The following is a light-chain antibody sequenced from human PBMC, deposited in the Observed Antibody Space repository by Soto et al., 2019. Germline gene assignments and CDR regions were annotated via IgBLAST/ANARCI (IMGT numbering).Light chain of an antibody. V-gene: IGLV1-40*01. CDR3: QSYDSSLSGYV. J-gene: IGLJ1*01. Sequence: QSVLTQPPSVSGAPGQRVTISCTGSSSNIGAGYDVSWYQQLPGTAPKFLIYGNTDRPSGVPDRFSGSKSGTSASLAITGLQAEDEADDCCQSYDSSLSGYVFGTGTKLTV. CDR2: GNT. CDR1: SSNIGAGYD.